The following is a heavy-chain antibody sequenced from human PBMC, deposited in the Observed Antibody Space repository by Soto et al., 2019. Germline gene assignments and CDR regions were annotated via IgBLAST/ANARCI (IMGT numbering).Heavy chain of an antibody. D-gene: IGHD6-13*01. CDR1: GFTFSSHA. CDR2: ISYDGSNK. J-gene: IGHJ6*02. Sequence: GGSLRLSCAASGFTFSSHAMHWVRQAPGKGLEWVTVISYDGSNKYYADSVKGRVSISRDNSKNTLYLQIDSLRPEDTAVYYCARNESSSWTLYYFYGVDVWGQGTTVTVSS. V-gene: IGHV3-30*04. CDR3: ARNESSSWTLYYFYGVDV.